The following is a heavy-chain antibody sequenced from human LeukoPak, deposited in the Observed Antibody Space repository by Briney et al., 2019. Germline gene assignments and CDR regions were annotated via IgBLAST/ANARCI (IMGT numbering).Heavy chain of an antibody. CDR1: GYTFTSYY. CDR3: VMYYYDSSGPGD. CDR2: INPSGGST. V-gene: IGHV1-46*01. Sequence: ASVKVSCKASGYTFTSYYMHWVRQAPGQGLEWMGIINPSGGSTSYAQKFQGRVTMTRDTSTSTVYMELSSLRSEDAAVYYCVMYYYDSSGPGDWGQGTLVTVSS. J-gene: IGHJ4*02. D-gene: IGHD3-22*01.